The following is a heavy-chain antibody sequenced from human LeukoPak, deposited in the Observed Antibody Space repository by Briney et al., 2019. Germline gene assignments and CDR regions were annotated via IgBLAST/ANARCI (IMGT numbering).Heavy chain of an antibody. CDR3: VRVHDYASDLDFDY. CDR2: ISAYNGNT. CDR1: GYTFTSYG. D-gene: IGHD4-17*01. Sequence: GASVKVSCKASGYTFTSYGISWVRQAPGQGLEWMGWISAYNGNTNYAQKLQGRVTMTTDTSTSTAYMELRSLRSDDTAVYYCVRVHDYASDLDFDYWGQGTLVTVSS. V-gene: IGHV1-18*01. J-gene: IGHJ4*02.